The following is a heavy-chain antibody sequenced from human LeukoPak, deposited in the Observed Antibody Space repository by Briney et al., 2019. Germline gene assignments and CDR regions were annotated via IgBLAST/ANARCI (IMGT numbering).Heavy chain of an antibody. Sequence: GGSLRLSCAAAGFTFGAFWMSWVRQAPGKGREWVSAISGSGGSTYYADSVKGRFAIARDNSKNPLYLQLNSVGAEDTAVYYCAKPSSGWYLNWFDPWGQGTLVTVSS. J-gene: IGHJ5*02. CDR2: ISGSGGST. D-gene: IGHD6-19*01. V-gene: IGHV3-23*01. CDR3: AKPSSGWYLNWFDP. CDR1: GFTFGAFW.